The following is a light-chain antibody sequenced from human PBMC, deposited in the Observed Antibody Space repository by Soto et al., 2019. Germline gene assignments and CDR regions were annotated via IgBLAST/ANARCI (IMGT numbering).Light chain of an antibody. J-gene: IGKJ4*01. V-gene: IGKV1-9*01. Sequence: QLTQSPSSLSPSVEDRVTITCLASQGISSYLAWYQQKPGKAPKLLIYAASTLQTGVPSRFSGSGSGTEFTLTISSLQPDDFATYYCQQYSSYPSLTFGGGTKVDIK. CDR3: QQYSSYPSLT. CDR2: AAS. CDR1: QGISSY.